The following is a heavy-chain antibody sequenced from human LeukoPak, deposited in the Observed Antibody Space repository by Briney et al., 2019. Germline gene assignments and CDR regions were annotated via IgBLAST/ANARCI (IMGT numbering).Heavy chain of an antibody. CDR3: ARVLRYCSGGNCYSGGLGYMDV. Sequence: GGSLRLSCAASGFTFDDYAMHWVRQAPGKGLGWVSGISWSSGTIGYADSVKGRFTISRDNAKNSLFLQMNSLRAEDTAVYCCARVLRYCSGGNCYSGGLGYMDVWGKGTTVTISS. V-gene: IGHV3-9*01. CDR2: ISWSSGTI. CDR1: GFTFDDYA. D-gene: IGHD2-15*01. J-gene: IGHJ6*03.